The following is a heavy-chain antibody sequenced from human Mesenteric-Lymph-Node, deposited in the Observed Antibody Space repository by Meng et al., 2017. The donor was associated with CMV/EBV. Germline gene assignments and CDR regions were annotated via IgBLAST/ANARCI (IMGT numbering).Heavy chain of an antibody. V-gene: IGHV4-39*07. CDR2: IYYSGST. CDR3: ARDHFDFWSGYSLYYFDS. D-gene: IGHD3-3*01. Sequence: SETLSLTCTVSGDSISSSSYYWGWIRQPPGKGLEWIGSIYYSGSTYYNPSLKSRVTISVDTSKNQFSLKLSTVTAADTAVYYCARDHFDFWSGYSLYYFDSWGQGTLVTVSS. CDR1: GDSISSSSYY. J-gene: IGHJ4*02.